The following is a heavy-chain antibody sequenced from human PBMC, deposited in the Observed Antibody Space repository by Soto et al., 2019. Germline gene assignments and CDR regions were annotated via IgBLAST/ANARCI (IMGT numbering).Heavy chain of an antibody. CDR3: ANGGAQFDY. Sequence: RSLRLSCAASGFTFSSYAMIWVLQAPGKGLEWGSAIRGSCGSTYYADSVKGRFTISRDNSKNQLYMQMNSLRDEDTAGDYCANGGAQFDYCGQGPLVSGSS. CDR2: IRGSCGST. D-gene: IGHD3-10*01. V-gene: IGHV3-23*01. CDR1: GFTFSSYA. J-gene: IGHJ4*02.